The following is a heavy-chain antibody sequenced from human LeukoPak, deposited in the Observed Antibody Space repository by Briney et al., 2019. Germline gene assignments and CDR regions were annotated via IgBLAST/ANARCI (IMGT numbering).Heavy chain of an antibody. D-gene: IGHD5-18*01. Sequence: ASVKVSCKAPGYTFTSYGINWVRQAPGQGLEWMGWISGYNGNTNYAQNLQGRVTMTTDTSTSTAYMELRSLRSDDTAVYYCARVWGSMVTGALYNSYGMDVWGQGTTVTVSS. CDR2: ISGYNGNT. CDR3: ARVWGSMVTGALYNSYGMDV. J-gene: IGHJ6*02. V-gene: IGHV1-18*01. CDR1: GYTFTSYG.